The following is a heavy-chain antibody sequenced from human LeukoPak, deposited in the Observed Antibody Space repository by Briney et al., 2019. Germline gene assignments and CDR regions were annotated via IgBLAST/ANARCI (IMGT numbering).Heavy chain of an antibody. J-gene: IGHJ4*02. Sequence: GGSLRLSCAASGFTFSSYSMNWVRQAPGKGLEWVSSISSSSSYIYYADSVKGRFTISRDNAKNSLYLQMNSLRAEDTAVYYCARDSRGYSGYDGNDYWGRGTLVTVSS. CDR3: ARDSRGYSGYDGNDY. CDR1: GFTFSSYS. CDR2: ISSSSSYI. D-gene: IGHD5-12*01. V-gene: IGHV3-21*01.